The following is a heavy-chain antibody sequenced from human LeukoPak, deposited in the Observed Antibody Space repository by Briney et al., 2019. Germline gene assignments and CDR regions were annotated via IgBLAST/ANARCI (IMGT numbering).Heavy chain of an antibody. D-gene: IGHD3-22*01. CDR3: ATGAHDSSGYYGAFDI. V-gene: IGHV1-46*01. CDR2: INPSGGST. CDR1: GYTFTDYY. Sequence: ASVKVSCKASGYTFTDYYMHWVRQAPGQGLEWMGIINPSGGSTSYAQKFQGRVTMTRDTSTSTVYMELSSLRSEDTAVYYCATGAHDSSGYYGAFDIWAQGTMVTVSS. J-gene: IGHJ3*02.